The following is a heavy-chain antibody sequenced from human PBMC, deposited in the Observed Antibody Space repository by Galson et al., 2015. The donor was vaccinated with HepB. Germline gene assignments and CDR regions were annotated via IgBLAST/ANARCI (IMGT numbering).Heavy chain of an antibody. CDR1: GGSISSGGYY. V-gene: IGHV4-31*03. CDR2: IYYSGST. CDR3: ASLRTRLPNKYFDY. J-gene: IGHJ4*02. D-gene: IGHD1-1*01. Sequence: TLSLTCTVSGGSISSGGYYWSWIRQHPGKGLEWIGYIYYSGSTYYNPSLKSRVTISVDTSKRQFSLKLSSVTAADTAVYYCASLRTRLPNKYFDYWGQGTLVAVSS.